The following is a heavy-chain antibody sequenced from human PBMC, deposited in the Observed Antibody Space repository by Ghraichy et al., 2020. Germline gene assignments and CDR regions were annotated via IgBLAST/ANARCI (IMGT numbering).Heavy chain of an antibody. J-gene: IGHJ5*02. D-gene: IGHD6-25*01. V-gene: IGHV3-66*01. CDR1: GFTVINNF. Sequence: GGSLRLSCAASGFTVINNFMTWVRQAPGKGLEWVALIYSGGTTSYADSVKGRFTLSRDSSKNTVYLQMNSLRVDDTAEYYCARGGSSSEAGSWGQGTLVTVSS. CDR2: IYSGGTT. CDR3: ARGGSSSEAGS.